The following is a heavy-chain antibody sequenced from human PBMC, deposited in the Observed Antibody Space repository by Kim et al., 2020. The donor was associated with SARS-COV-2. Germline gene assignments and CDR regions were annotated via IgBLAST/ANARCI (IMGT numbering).Heavy chain of an antibody. CDR2: MGPHSGLS. J-gene: IGHJ4*02. Sequence: ASVKVSCKVFGYTFSNYDVNWVRQAAGQGPEWMGWMGPHSGLSVSAQNFQGRLTMTGDASLSTFYMELSRLRSDDTAVYYCARGVGSGQDYWGQGTLVTV. CDR1: GYTFSNYD. D-gene: IGHD6-19*01. V-gene: IGHV1-8*01. CDR3: ARGVGSGQDY.